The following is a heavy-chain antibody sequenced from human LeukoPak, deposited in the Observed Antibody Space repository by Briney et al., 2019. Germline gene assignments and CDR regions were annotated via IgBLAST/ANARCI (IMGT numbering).Heavy chain of an antibody. CDR1: GYTLTELS. J-gene: IGHJ4*02. Sequence: ASVKVSCKVSGYTLTELSIHWVRQAPGKGLEWMGGFDPEDGETIYAQKFQGRVTMTEDTSTDTAYMELSSLRSEDTAVYYCATWEQWLYYFDYWGQGTLVTVSS. CDR2: FDPEDGET. V-gene: IGHV1-24*01. D-gene: IGHD6-19*01. CDR3: ATWEQWLYYFDY.